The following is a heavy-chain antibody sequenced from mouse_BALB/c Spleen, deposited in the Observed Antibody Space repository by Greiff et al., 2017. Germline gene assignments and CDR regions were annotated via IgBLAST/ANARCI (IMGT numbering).Heavy chain of an antibody. Sequence: VHLVESGPGLVQPSQSLSITCTVSGFSLTSYGVHWVRQSPGKGLEWLGVIWSGGSTDYNAAFISRLSISKDNSKSQVFFKMNSLQANDTAIYYCASTATEGFAYWGQGTLVTVSA. CDR2: IWSGGST. CDR3: ASTATEGFAY. D-gene: IGHD1-2*01. J-gene: IGHJ3*01. V-gene: IGHV2-2*02. CDR1: GFSLTSYG.